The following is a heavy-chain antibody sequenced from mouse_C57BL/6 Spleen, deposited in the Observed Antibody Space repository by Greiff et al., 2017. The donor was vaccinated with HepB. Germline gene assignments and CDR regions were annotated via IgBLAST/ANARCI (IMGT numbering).Heavy chain of an antibody. D-gene: IGHD2-10*02. Sequence: VQLQQSGAELVRPAASVKLSCTASGFNIKDDYMHWVKQRPEQGLEWIGWIDPENGDTEYASKFQGKATITADTSSNTAYLQLSSLTSEDTAVYYCTRGYGSYVFDYWGQGTTLTVSS. CDR3: TRGYGSYVFDY. CDR1: GFNIKDDY. CDR2: IDPENGDT. J-gene: IGHJ2*01. V-gene: IGHV14-4*01.